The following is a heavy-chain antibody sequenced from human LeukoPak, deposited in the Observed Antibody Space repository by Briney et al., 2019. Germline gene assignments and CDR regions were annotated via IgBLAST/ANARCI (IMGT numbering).Heavy chain of an antibody. D-gene: IGHD3-22*01. V-gene: IGHV4-59*08. Sequence: SETLSLTCTVSGGSISSYYWSWIRQPPGKGLEWIGYIYYSGSTYYNPSLKSRVTISVDTSKNQFSLKLSSVTAADTAVYYCARVPYDSSGYSGYWGQGTLVTVSS. CDR3: ARVPYDSSGYSGY. CDR2: IYYSGST. CDR1: GGSISSYY. J-gene: IGHJ4*02.